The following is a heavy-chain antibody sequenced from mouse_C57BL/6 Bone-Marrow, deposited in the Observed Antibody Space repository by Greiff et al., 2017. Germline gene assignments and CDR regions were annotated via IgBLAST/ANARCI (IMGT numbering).Heavy chain of an antibody. CDR1: GVDFSRYW. Sequence: CAASGVDFSRYWMSWVRRAPGKGLEWIGEINPDSSTINYAPSLKDKFIISRDNAKNTLYLQMSKVRSEDTALYYCARPATTVVAKDWYFDVWGTGTTVTVSS. J-gene: IGHJ1*03. D-gene: IGHD1-1*01. CDR3: ARPATTVVAKDWYFDV. CDR2: INPDSSTI. V-gene: IGHV4-1*01.